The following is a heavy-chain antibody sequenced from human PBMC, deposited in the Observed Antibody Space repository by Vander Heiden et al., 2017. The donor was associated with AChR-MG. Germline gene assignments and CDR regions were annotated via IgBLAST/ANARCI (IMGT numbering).Heavy chain of an antibody. D-gene: IGHD3-10*01. CDR1: GFTFRSYA. CDR2: ISCSGGST. Sequence: EVQLLESGGGLVQPGGSRRLSCAASGFTFRSYALSWVRQAPGKGLEWFSAISCSGGSTYYADSVKGRVTISRDNSKNTLYRQMNSLRAEETAVYYCAKDEVMMVQGVIITHFDYWGQVTLVTVSS. J-gene: IGHJ4*02. CDR3: AKDEVMMVQGVIITHFDY. V-gene: IGHV3-23*01.